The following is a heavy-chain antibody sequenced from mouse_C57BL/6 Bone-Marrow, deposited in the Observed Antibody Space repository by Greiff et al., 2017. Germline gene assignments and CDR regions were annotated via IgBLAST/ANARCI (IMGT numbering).Heavy chain of an antibody. CDR3: ARDRVYDYDAAAVYYYAMDY. J-gene: IGHJ4*01. D-gene: IGHD2-4*01. V-gene: IGHV1-9*01. CDR1: GYTFTGYW. Sequence: VQLVESGAELMKPGASVKLSCKATGYTFTGYWIEWVKQRPGHGLEWIGEILPGSGSTNYNEKFKGKATFTADTSSNTAYMQLSSLTTEDSAIYYCARDRVYDYDAAAVYYYAMDYWGQGTSVTVSS. CDR2: ILPGSGST.